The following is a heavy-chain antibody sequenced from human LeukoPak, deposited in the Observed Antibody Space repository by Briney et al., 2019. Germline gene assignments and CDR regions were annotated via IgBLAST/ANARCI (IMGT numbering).Heavy chain of an antibody. CDR1: GGSFSGYY. V-gene: IGHV4-34*01. CDR2: INHSGST. CDR3: ARGRGLWFGDRRSHFDY. D-gene: IGHD3-10*01. Sequence: SETLSLTCAVYGGSFSGYYWSWIRQPPGKGLEWIGEINHSGSTNYNPSLKSRVTISVDTSKNQFSLKLSSVTAADTAVYYCARGRGLWFGDRRSHFDYWGQGTLVTVSS. J-gene: IGHJ4*02.